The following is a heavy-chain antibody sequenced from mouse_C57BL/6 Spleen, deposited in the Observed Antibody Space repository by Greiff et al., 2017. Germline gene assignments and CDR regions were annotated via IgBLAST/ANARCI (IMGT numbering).Heavy chain of an antibody. Sequence: VQLQQSGPELVKPGASVKISCKASGYAFSSSWMNWVKQRPGQGLEWIGRIYPGDGDTNYNGKFKGKATLTADTASSTAYMQLSSLTSEDSAVYFCARRATVVDYYAMDYWGQGTSVTVSS. D-gene: IGHD1-1*01. V-gene: IGHV1-82*01. J-gene: IGHJ4*01. CDR2: IYPGDGDT. CDR3: ARRATVVDYYAMDY. CDR1: GYAFSSSW.